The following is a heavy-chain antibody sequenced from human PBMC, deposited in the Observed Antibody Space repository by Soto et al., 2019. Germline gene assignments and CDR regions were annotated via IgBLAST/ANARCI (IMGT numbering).Heavy chain of an antibody. D-gene: IGHD3-10*01. CDR1: GFTFSSYG. CDR3: AKDFHYYGSGSYYKPIDYFDY. V-gene: IGHV3-30*18. J-gene: IGHJ4*02. CDR2: ISYDGSNK. Sequence: GGSLRLSCAASGFTFSSYGMHWVRQAPGKGLEWVAVISYDGSNKYYADSVKGRFTISRDNSKNTLYLQMNSLRAEDTAVYYCAKDFHYYGSGSYYKPIDYFDYWGQGTLVTVSS.